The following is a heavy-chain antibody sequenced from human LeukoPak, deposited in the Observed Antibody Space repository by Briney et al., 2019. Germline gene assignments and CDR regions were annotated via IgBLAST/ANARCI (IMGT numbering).Heavy chain of an antibody. V-gene: IGHV3-7*01. CDR2: IKQDGSEK. D-gene: IGHD3-3*01. J-gene: IGHJ4*02. Sequence: GRSLRLSCAASGFTFDDYAMNWVRQAPGKGLEWVANIKQDGSEKYYVDSVKGRFTISRDNAKNSLYLQMNSLRAEDTAVYYCARGVRTYDYWGQGTLVTVSS. CDR1: GFTFDDYA. CDR3: ARGVRTYDY.